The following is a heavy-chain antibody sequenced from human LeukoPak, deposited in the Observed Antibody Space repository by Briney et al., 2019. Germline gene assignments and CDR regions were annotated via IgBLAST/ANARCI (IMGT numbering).Heavy chain of an antibody. J-gene: IGHJ4*02. CDR3: ARVRPGSNYVDFDY. V-gene: IGHV3-33*01. CDR2: IWYDGSNK. CDR1: GFAFSTYG. Sequence: GGSLRLSCAASGFAFSTYGMLWVRQAPGKGLDWVAAIWYDGSNKYYAGSVKGRFTISRDNSKSTLYLQMNSLRAEDTAVYYCARVRPGSNYVDFDYWGQGTLVTVSS. D-gene: IGHD4-11*01.